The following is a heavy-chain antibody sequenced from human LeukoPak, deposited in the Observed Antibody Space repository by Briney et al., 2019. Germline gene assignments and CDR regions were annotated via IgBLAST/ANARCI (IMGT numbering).Heavy chain of an antibody. D-gene: IGHD3-22*01. J-gene: IGHJ4*02. CDR2: IDPGDSYT. Sequence: GESLKISCKGSGNSFTSYWISWVRQMPGKGLEWMGRIDPGDSYTNYSPSFQGHVTISADKSISTAYLQWSSLKASDTAMYYCATTPEGPYDSSGYYYDDYWGQGTLVTVSS. CDR3: ATTPEGPYDSSGYYYDDY. CDR1: GNSFTSYW. V-gene: IGHV5-10-1*01.